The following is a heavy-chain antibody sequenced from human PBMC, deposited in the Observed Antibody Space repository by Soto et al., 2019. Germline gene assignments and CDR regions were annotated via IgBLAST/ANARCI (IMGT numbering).Heavy chain of an antibody. Sequence: GGSLRLSCAASGFTLSRYGMHWVRQAPGKGLEWVEVISYDGSNKYYADSVKGRFTISRDNSKNTLYLQMNSLRAEDTAVYYCAKSGRYDSSGAPDYWGQGTLVTVSS. CDR1: GFTLSRYG. V-gene: IGHV3-30*18. D-gene: IGHD3-22*01. J-gene: IGHJ4*02. CDR3: AKSGRYDSSGAPDY. CDR2: ISYDGSNK.